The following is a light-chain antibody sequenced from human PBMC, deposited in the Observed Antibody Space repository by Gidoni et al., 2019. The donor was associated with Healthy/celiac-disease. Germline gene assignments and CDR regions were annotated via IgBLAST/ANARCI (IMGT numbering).Light chain of an antibody. Sequence: DIVMTQSPDSLAVSMGARATINCKSSQSVLYSSKNKNYLAWYQQKPGQPPKLLFYCASTRESGFPDRFSGSGSGTDFTLTISSLQAEDVAVYYCQQYYSTAWTFGQGTKVEIK. V-gene: IGKV4-1*01. J-gene: IGKJ1*01. CDR1: QSVLYSSKNKNY. CDR2: CAS. CDR3: QQYYSTAWT.